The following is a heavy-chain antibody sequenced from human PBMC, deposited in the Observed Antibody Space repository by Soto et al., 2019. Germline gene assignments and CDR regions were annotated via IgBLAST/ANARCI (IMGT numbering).Heavy chain of an antibody. Sequence: TSETLSLTCTVPGGSVNSGGYHWSWIRQHPGKGLEWIGDIYYSGSTYYNPSLKSRVTISIDTSTNHFSLHLSALTAADTAVYYCARAPIPNWNYYGMDVWGQGTTVTVSS. CDR1: GGSVNSGGYH. J-gene: IGHJ6*02. CDR3: ARAPIPNWNYYGMDV. V-gene: IGHV4-31*03. CDR2: IYYSGST. D-gene: IGHD1-1*01.